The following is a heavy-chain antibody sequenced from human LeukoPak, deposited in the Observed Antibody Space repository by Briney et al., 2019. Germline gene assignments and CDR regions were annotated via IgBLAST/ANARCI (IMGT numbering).Heavy chain of an antibody. CDR3: ARGESRFEY. V-gene: IGHV4-34*01. CDR1: GGSFSGYY. J-gene: IGHJ4*02. CDR2: INHSGST. Sequence: SETLSLTCAVYGGSFSGYYWSWIRQPPGKGLEWIGEINHSGSTNYNPSLKSRVTISVDTSKNQFSLKLSSVTAADTAVYYCARGESRFEYWGQGTLVTVSS.